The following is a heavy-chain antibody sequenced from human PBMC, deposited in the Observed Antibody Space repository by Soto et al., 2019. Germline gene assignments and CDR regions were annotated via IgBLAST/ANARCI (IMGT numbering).Heavy chain of an antibody. CDR3: ASGSEGSDAFDI. D-gene: IGHD1-1*01. CDR2: IWYDGSNK. Sequence: QVQLVESGGGVVQPGRSLRLSCAASGFTFSSYGMHLVRQAPGKGLEWVAVIWYDGSNKYYADSVKGRFTISRDNSKNTLYLQMNSLRAEDTAVYYCASGSEGSDAFDIWGQGTMVTVSS. CDR1: GFTFSSYG. V-gene: IGHV3-33*01. J-gene: IGHJ3*02.